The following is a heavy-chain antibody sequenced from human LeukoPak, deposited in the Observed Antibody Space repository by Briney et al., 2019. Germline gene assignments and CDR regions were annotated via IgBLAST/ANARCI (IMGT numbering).Heavy chain of an antibody. Sequence: PSETLSLTCTVSGGSMTSSAYFWGWVRQPPGKGLEWIGSMHYRGNTYYDPSLKSRVTISVDTSKNQFSLKLSSVTAADTAVYYCARDLISPWLFNGDAFDIWGQGTKVTVSS. CDR2: MHYRGNT. CDR3: ARDLISPWLFNGDAFDI. CDR1: GGSMTSSAYF. J-gene: IGHJ3*02. V-gene: IGHV4-39*07. D-gene: IGHD6-19*01.